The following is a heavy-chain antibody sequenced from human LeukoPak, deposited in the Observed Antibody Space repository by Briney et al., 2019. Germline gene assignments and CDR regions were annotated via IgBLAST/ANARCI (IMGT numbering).Heavy chain of an antibody. J-gene: IGHJ4*02. Sequence: SETLSLTCTVSGGSISSYYWSWIRQPPGKGLEWIGYNYYSGSTNYNPSLKSRVTISVDTSKNQFSLKLSSVTAADTAVYYCAREWYYYDSSGYYYPTYFDYWGQGTLVTVSS. D-gene: IGHD3-22*01. CDR1: GGSISSYY. CDR3: AREWYYYDSSGYYYPTYFDY. V-gene: IGHV4-59*01. CDR2: NYYSGST.